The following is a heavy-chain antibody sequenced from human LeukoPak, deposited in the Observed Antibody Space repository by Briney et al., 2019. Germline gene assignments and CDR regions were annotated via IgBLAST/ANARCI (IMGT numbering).Heavy chain of an antibody. Sequence: GGSLRLSCTASGFTVSSSYMTWVRQAPGKGLGWVSFIYGGGDIFYSESVKGRITISRHNSENTLYPQMNNLRAEDTAVYYCARVGVGTVAGNYFDDWGQGTLVTVSS. D-gene: IGHD6-19*01. J-gene: IGHJ4*02. CDR1: GFTVSSSY. CDR3: ARVGVGTVAGNYFDD. CDR2: IYGGGDI. V-gene: IGHV3-53*04.